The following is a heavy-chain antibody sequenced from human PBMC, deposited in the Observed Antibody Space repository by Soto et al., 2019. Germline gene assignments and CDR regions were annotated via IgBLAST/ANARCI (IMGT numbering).Heavy chain of an antibody. CDR1: GGSISSGGYY. V-gene: IGHV4-31*03. CDR2: IYYSGST. J-gene: IGHJ5*02. D-gene: IGHD2-15*01. CDR3: ARVTGICSGGSCYFNWFDP. Sequence: SETLSLTCTVSGGSISSGGYYWSWIRQHPGKGLEWIGYIYYSGSTYYNPSLKSRVTISVDTSKNQFSLKLNSVTAADTAVYYCARVTGICSGGSCYFNWFDPWGQGTLVTVSS.